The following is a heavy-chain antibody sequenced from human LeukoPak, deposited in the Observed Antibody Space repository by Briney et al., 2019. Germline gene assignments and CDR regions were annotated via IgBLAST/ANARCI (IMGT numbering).Heavy chain of an antibody. V-gene: IGHV3-30*04. CDR3: AKTPSAYYDILTGYYTLSYYFDY. CDR1: GFTFSSYA. CDR2: ISYDGSNK. J-gene: IGHJ4*02. D-gene: IGHD3-9*01. Sequence: PGGSLRLSCAASGFTFSSYAMHWVRQAPGKGLEWVAVISYDGSNKYYADSVKGRFTISRDNSKNTLYLQMNSLRAEDTAVYYCAKTPSAYYDILTGYYTLSYYFDYWGQGTLVTVSS.